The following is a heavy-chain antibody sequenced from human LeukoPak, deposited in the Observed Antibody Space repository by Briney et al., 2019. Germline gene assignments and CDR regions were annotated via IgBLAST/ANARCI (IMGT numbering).Heavy chain of an antibody. CDR3: ARGRYYVMDV. V-gene: IGHV3-74*01. J-gene: IGHJ6*02. CDR1: GFTFSSYW. Sequence: GGSLRLSCAASGFTFSSYWMHWVRQAPGKGLVRVSRVNSDGGSATYADSVKGRFTISRDNARNTLYLQMNSLRAEDTAVFYCARGRYYVMDVWGQGTTVTVSS. CDR2: VNSDGGSA.